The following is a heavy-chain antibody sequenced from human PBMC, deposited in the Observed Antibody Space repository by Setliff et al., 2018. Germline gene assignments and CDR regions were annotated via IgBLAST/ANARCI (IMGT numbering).Heavy chain of an antibody. CDR3: ARGPPDFVVVPAAAKFDY. J-gene: IGHJ4*02. CDR1: GYTFTNYG. Sequence: ASVKVSCKASGYTFTNYGINWVRQAPGQGLEWMGWNSAYAQKFQGRVTMTTDTPTSTAYMELRSLRSDDTAVYYCARGPPDFVVVPAAAKFDYWGQGTLVTVSS. V-gene: IGHV1-18*01. D-gene: IGHD2-2*01. CDR2: NSA.